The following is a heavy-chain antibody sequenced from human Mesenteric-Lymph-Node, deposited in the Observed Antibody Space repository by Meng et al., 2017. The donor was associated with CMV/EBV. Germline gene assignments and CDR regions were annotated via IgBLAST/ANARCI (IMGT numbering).Heavy chain of an antibody. D-gene: IGHD4-11*01. J-gene: IGHJ6*02. V-gene: IGHV3-66*02. CDR2: IYSGGST. CDR1: GFTFSIYA. Sequence: GESLKISCAASGFTFSIYAMSWVRQAPGKGLEWVSVIYSGGSTYYADSVKGRFTISRDNSKNTLYLQMNSLRAEDTAVYYCASYSNYHGGYYYYGMDVWGQGTTVTVSS. CDR3: ASYSNYHGGYYYYGMDV.